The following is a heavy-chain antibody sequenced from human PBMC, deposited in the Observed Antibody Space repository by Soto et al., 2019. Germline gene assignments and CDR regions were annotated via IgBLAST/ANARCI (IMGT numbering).Heavy chain of an antibody. D-gene: IGHD2-15*01. J-gene: IGHJ4*02. Sequence: EVQLVESGGGLVQPGGSLRLSCAASGFTFSSYWMHWVRQAPGKGLVWVSRINSDGRSTSDADSVKGRFTISRDNAKNTLDLQMNSLRDEDTGVYYCVRTSLVVAAATREDYWGQGTLVTVSS. CDR2: INSDGRST. CDR3: VRTSLVVAAATREDY. CDR1: GFTFSSYW. V-gene: IGHV3-74*01.